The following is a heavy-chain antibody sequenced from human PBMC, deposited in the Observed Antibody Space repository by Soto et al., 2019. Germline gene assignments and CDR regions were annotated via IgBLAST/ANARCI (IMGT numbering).Heavy chain of an antibody. V-gene: IGHV1-8*01. D-gene: IGHD2-15*01. J-gene: IGHJ5*02. CDR1: GYTFTNYE. CDR3: ARGRGGHCRGGTCCRLLDP. CDR2: MNPNSGDT. Sequence: ASVKVSCKASGYTFTNYETIWVRQATGQGLEWMGWMNPNSGDTVYAQKFQGRLTLTRDTSISTAYMELSSLRYEDTAVYYCARGRGGHCRGGTCCRLLDPWGQGTLVTVSS.